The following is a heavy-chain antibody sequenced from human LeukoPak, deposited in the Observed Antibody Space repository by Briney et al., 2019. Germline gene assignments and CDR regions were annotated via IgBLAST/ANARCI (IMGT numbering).Heavy chain of an antibody. V-gene: IGHV3-72*01. D-gene: IGHD2-2*01. J-gene: IGHJ4*02. CDR3: ARLSSTYYYFDY. Sequence: GGSLRLSCAASGFTFSSYAMSWVRQAPGKGLEWVGRTRNKADSHTTEYAASAKGRFTISRDDSKNSLYLQMNSLKTEDTAVYFCARLSSTYYYFDYWGQGALVTVSS. CDR1: GFTFSSYA. CDR2: TRNKADSHTT.